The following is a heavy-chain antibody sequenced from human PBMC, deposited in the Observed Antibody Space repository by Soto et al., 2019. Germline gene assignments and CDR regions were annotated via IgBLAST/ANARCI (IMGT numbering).Heavy chain of an antibody. CDR1: GSTVTGYY. J-gene: IGHJ6*01. V-gene: IGHV1-2*02. Sequence: GASVKVPCKASGSTVTGYYILWVGQAAGQGLEWMGWINPIRAGTHYAQRIQGRVTMTRDPSIDAAYMEVNSWESDDTAVFFCGRVKAGALGLWG. D-gene: IGHD6-13*01. CDR2: INPIRAGT. CDR3: GRVKAGALGL.